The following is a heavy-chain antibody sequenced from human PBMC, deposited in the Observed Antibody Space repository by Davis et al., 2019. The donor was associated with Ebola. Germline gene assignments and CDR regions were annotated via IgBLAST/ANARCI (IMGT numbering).Heavy chain of an antibody. CDR2: ISSSSSTI. CDR1: GFTFSSYR. J-gene: IGHJ4*02. CDR3: ASGYYFVDY. D-gene: IGHD3-22*01. Sequence: PGGPLRPSCAASGFTFSSYRMNWVSQAPGKGLEWVSYISSSSSTIYYADSVKGRFTISRDNAKNSLYLRMNSLRDEDTAVYYCASGYYFVDYWGQGTLVTVSS. V-gene: IGHV3-48*02.